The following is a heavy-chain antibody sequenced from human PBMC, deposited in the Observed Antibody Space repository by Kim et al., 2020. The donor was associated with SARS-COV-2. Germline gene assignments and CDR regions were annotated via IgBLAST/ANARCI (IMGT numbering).Heavy chain of an antibody. CDR1: GDSVSSNSAA. V-gene: IGHV6-1*01. J-gene: IGHJ6*02. Sequence: SQTLSLTCAISGDSVSSNSAAWNWIRQSPSRGLEWLGRTYYRSKWYNDYAVSVKSRITINPDTSKNQFSLQLNSVTPEDTAVYYCARGGRGDFWSASWFYGMDVWGQGTTVTVSS. CDR3: ARGGRGDFWSASWFYGMDV. CDR2: TYYRSKWYN. D-gene: IGHD3-3*01.